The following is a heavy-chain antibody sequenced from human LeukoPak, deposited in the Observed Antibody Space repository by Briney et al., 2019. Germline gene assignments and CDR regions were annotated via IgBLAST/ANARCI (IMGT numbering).Heavy chain of an antibody. CDR2: ISAYSGNT. J-gene: IGHJ4*02. Sequence: ASVKVSCKASGYTFTSYGISWVRQAPGQGLEWMGRISAYSGNTNYAQKVQGRVTMTTDTSTTTAYMELRSLRSDDTAVYYCAREKAVAGIVDYWGQGTLVTVSS. CDR3: AREKAVAGIVDY. CDR1: GYTFTSYG. D-gene: IGHD6-19*01. V-gene: IGHV1-18*01.